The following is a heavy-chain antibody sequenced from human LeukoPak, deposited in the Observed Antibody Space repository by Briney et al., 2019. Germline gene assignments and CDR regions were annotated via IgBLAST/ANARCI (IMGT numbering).Heavy chain of an antibody. CDR3: ASGIDGYNPALFDY. V-gene: IGHV4-39*07. D-gene: IGHD5-24*01. CDR2: IFYSGRT. J-gene: IGHJ4*02. CDR1: GGSISSSSYY. Sequence: PSETLSLTCTVSGGSISSSSYYWGWIRQPPGKGLEWIGSIFYSGRTYYNPSLKSRVTISVDTSKNQFSLKLSSVTAADTAVYYCASGIDGYNPALFDYWGQGTLVTVSS.